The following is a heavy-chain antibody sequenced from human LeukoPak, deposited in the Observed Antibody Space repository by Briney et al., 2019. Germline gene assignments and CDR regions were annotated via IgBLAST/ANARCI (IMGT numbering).Heavy chain of an antibody. Sequence: SETLSLTCTVSGGSIRTYYGSWIRQTPGGGLEGSGYIERRGSTKSNASLKGRVTILLGTSKNQFSLAVMPVAAADPAVYYFARHGENKLSSGYYYMMGVWGQGTTVTVSS. J-gene: IGHJ6*02. D-gene: IGHD2-21*01. CDR2: IERRGST. V-gene: IGHV4-59*08. CDR3: ARHGENKLSSGYYYMMGV. CDR1: GGSIRTYY.